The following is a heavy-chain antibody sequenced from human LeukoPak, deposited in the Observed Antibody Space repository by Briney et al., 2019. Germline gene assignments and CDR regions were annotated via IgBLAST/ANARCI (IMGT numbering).Heavy chain of an antibody. D-gene: IGHD2-2*03. CDR2: ISGSGGST. CDR1: GFTFSNYA. V-gene: IGHV3-23*01. CDR3: AIYGYCGSTGCYRYFDS. Sequence: GGSLRLSCAASGFTFSNYAMSWVRQAPGKGLEWVSAISGSGGSTFYRDSVKGRFTIFRDSSKNALHLQMNSLRVEDMAVYYCAIYGYCGSTGCYRYFDSWGQGTLVTVSS. J-gene: IGHJ4*02.